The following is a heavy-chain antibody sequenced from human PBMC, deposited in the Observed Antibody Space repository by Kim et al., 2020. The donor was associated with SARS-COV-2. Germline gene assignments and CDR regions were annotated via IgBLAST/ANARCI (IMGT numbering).Heavy chain of an antibody. D-gene: IGHD3-10*01. Sequence: GGSLRLSCAASGFTFSSYAMSWVRQAPGKGLEWVSAISGSGGSTYYADSVKGRFTISRDNSKNTLYLQMNSLRAEDTAVYYCAKDFDGTRNYYGSGSRQHTFDYWGQGTLVTVSS. J-gene: IGHJ4*02. CDR2: ISGSGGST. V-gene: IGHV3-23*01. CDR3: AKDFDGTRNYYGSGSRQHTFDY. CDR1: GFTFSSYA.